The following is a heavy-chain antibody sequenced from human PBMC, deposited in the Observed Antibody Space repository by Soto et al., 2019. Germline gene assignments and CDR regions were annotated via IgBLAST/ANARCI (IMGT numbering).Heavy chain of an antibody. V-gene: IGHV3-11*06. CDR2: ISSSSSYT. Sequence: QVQLVESGGGLVKPGGSLRLSCAASGFTFSDYYMSWIRQAPGKGLEWVSYISSSSSYTNYADSVKGRFTISRDNAKNSLYLQMNSLRAEDTAVYYCAGGGSIAARLGHFDYWGQGTLVTVSS. J-gene: IGHJ4*02. CDR3: AGGGSIAARLGHFDY. D-gene: IGHD6-6*01. CDR1: GFTFSDYY.